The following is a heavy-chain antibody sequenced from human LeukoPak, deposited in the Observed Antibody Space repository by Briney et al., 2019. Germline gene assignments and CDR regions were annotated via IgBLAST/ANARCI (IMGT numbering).Heavy chain of an antibody. V-gene: IGHV1-3*04. D-gene: IGHD2/OR15-2a*01. J-gene: IGHJ1*01. CDR2: INTGNGNM. CDR3: ARIPLSDARGLYQPH. CDR1: GYTFANYG. Sequence: GASVKVACKTSGYTFANYGMHRVRQAPRQSLEWMGWINTGNGNMKSSQKFQGRVTLTRDTSASTAYMELNGLNFEDTAVYYCARIPLSDARGLYQPHWGQGTLVTVSS.